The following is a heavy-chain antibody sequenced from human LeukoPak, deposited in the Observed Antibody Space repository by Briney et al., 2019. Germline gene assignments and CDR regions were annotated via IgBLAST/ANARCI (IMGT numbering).Heavy chain of an antibody. V-gene: IGHV4-59*01. CDR2: IYHSEST. D-gene: IGHD1-26*01. J-gene: IGHJ4*02. CDR1: GGSISSFY. Sequence: KPSETLSLTCTVSGGSISSFYWNWIRQPPGKELEWIGYIYHSESTNYNPSLKGRVTISADTSKNQFSLKLSSVTAADTAVYYCARGASYSGATFLYWGQGTLVTVSS. CDR3: ARGASYSGATFLY.